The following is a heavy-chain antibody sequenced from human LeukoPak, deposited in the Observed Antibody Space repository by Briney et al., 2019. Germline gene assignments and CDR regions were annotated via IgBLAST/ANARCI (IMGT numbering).Heavy chain of an antibody. Sequence: PSETLSLTCAVSGGSISSGGYSWSWIRQPPGKGLEWIGYIYHSGSTYYNPSLKSRVTISVDRSKNQFSLKLSSVTAADTAVYYCARRERWLQYDAFDIWGQGTMVTVSS. J-gene: IGHJ3*02. CDR1: GGSISSGGYS. CDR3: ARRERWLQYDAFDI. CDR2: IYHSGST. V-gene: IGHV4-30-2*01. D-gene: IGHD5-24*01.